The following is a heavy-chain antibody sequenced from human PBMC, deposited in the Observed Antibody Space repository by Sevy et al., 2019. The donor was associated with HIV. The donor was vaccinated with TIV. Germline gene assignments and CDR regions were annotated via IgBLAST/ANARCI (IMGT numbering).Heavy chain of an antibody. CDR3: ARDIDSYYYYGMDV. J-gene: IGHJ6*02. D-gene: IGHD3-9*01. V-gene: IGHV3-48*03. Sequence: GGSLRLSCAASGFTFSSYEMNWVRQAPGKGLEWVSYISSSGSTIYDADSVKGRFTISRDNAKNSLYLQMNSLRAEDTAVYYCARDIDSYYYYGMDVWGQGTTVTVSS. CDR1: GFTFSSYE. CDR2: ISSSGSTI.